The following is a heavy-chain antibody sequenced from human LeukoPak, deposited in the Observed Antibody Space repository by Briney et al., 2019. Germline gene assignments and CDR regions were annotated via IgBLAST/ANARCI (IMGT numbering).Heavy chain of an antibody. V-gene: IGHV3-33*06. CDR1: GFTFSSYG. CDR3: AKDRGRVRVNYFDY. CDR2: IWYDGSNK. J-gene: IGHJ4*02. Sequence: GGSLRLSCAASGFTFSSYGMHWVRQAPGKGLEWVAVIWYDGSNKYYADSVKGRFTISRDNSKNTLYLQMNSLRAEDTAVYYCAKDRGRVRVNYFDYWGQGTLVTVSS. D-gene: IGHD3-10*01.